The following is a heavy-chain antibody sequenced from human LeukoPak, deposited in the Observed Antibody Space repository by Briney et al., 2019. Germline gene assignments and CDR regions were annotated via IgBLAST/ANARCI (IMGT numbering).Heavy chain of an antibody. CDR2: ISAYNGYT. D-gene: IGHD3-3*01. J-gene: IGHJ3*02. CDR1: GYTFTNYG. Sequence: ALVKVSCKASGYTFTNYGVSWVRQAPGQGLEWMGWISAYNGYTNYVQKFQGRVTITRNTSISTAYMELSSLRSEDTAVYYCASCRGYDFWSGYKNDAFDIWGQGTMVTVSS. V-gene: IGHV1-18*01. CDR3: ASCRGYDFWSGYKNDAFDI.